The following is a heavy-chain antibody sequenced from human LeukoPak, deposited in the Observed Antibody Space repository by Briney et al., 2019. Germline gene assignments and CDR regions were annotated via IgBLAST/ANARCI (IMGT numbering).Heavy chain of an antibody. CDR3: ARAGGLARIQLWPHWFDP. Sequence: GASVKVSCKASGYTFTGYYMHWVRQAPGQGLEWMGWINPNSGGTNYAQKFQGRVTMTRDTSISTAYMELSRLRSDDTAVYYCARAGGLARIQLWPHWFDPWGQGTLVTVSS. J-gene: IGHJ5*02. CDR1: GYTFTGYY. CDR2: INPNSGGT. V-gene: IGHV1-2*02. D-gene: IGHD5-18*01.